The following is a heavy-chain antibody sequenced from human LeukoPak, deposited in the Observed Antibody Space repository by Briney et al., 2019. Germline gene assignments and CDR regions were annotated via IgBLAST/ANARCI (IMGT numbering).Heavy chain of an antibody. J-gene: IGHJ4*02. CDR3: ARDYVRGWYRYFDY. V-gene: IGHV4-39*07. Sequence: SETLSLTCTVSGGSISSSSYYWGWIRQPPGKGLEWIGSIYYSGSTYYNPSLKSRVTISVDTSKNQFSLKLSSVTAADTAVYYCARDYVRGWYRYFDYWGQGTLVTVSS. CDR1: GGSISSSSYY. CDR2: IYYSGST. D-gene: IGHD6-19*01.